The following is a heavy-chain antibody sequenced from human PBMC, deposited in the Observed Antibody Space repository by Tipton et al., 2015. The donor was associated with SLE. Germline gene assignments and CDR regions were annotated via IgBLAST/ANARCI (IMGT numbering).Heavy chain of an antibody. Sequence: QLVQSGGGVVQPGRSLRLSCAASGFTFSSYGMHWVRQAPGKGLEWVAVIWYDGSNKYYADSVKGRFTISRDNSKNTLYLQMNSLRAEDTAVYYCAAEDGLLWFGATFRYWGQGTLVTVSS. CDR1: GFTFSSYG. D-gene: IGHD3-10*01. CDR2: IWYDGSNK. CDR3: AAEDGLLWFGATFRY. J-gene: IGHJ4*02. V-gene: IGHV3-33*01.